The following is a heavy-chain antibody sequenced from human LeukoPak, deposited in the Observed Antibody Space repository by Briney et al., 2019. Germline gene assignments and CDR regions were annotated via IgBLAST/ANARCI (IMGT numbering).Heavy chain of an antibody. V-gene: IGHV4-59*01. Sequence: SETLSLTCAVYGGSFGGYYWSWIRQPPGKGLEWIGYIYYSGSTNYNPSLKSRVTISVDTSKNQFSLKLSSVIAADTAVYYCARGNYDFWSGYYRGYYYYMDVWGKGTTVTVSS. D-gene: IGHD3-3*01. CDR2: IYYSGST. CDR3: ARGNYDFWSGYYRGYYYYMDV. J-gene: IGHJ6*03. CDR1: GGSFGGYY.